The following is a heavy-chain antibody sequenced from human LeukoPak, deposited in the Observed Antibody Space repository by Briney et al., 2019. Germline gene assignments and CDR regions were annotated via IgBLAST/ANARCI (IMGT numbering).Heavy chain of an antibody. J-gene: IGHJ6*03. D-gene: IGHD3-10*01. CDR1: GYTFTSYD. V-gene: IGHV1-8*01. CDR2: MNPNSGNT. Sequence: ASVKVSCKASGYTFTSYDINWVRQATGQGLEWMGWMNPNSGNTGYAQKFQGRVTMTRNTSISTAYMELSSLRSEDTAVYYCARGQRQPKLLWFGESNAPPFMDVWGKGTTVTISS. CDR3: ARGQRQPKLLWFGESNAPPFMDV.